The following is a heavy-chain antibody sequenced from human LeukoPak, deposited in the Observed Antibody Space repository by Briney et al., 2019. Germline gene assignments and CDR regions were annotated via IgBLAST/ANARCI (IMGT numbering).Heavy chain of an antibody. V-gene: IGHV3-74*03. CDR2: VNSDESST. J-gene: IGHJ4*02. D-gene: IGHD6-6*01. CDR3: ASEYSSSSGLDY. Sequence: GGSLRLSCAASGFTFSRYWMHWVRQAPGKGLVWVSRVNSDESSTTYADSVKGRFTISSDNAKNTLYLQMNSLRAEDTAVYYCASEYSSSSGLDYWGQGTLVTVSS. CDR1: GFTFSRYW.